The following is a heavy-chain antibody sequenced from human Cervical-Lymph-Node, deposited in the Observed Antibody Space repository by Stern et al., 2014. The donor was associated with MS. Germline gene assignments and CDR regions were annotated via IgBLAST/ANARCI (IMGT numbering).Heavy chain of an antibody. CDR2: INPNGGST. V-gene: IGHV1-46*01. CDR3: ARVGGDYVKVDS. CDR1: GYTFINYF. Sequence: MQLVESGAEVKKPGASVKISCKASGYTFINYFIHWVRQGPGQGLEWMGIINPNGGSTRYPQKFQGRVTMTTDTSTSTVYMELSSLRSEDTAVYYCARVGGDYVKVDSWGQGTLVTVSS. J-gene: IGHJ4*02. D-gene: IGHD4-17*01.